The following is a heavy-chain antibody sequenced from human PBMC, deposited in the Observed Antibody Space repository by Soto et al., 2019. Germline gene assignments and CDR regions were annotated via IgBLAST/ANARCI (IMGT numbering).Heavy chain of an antibody. CDR3: AKVQGSGSGLYYFYYYGMDV. D-gene: IGHD3-10*01. V-gene: IGHV3-23*01. CDR2: VSGNGLST. J-gene: IGHJ6*02. CDR1: GFTFSSYA. Sequence: GGSLRLSCAASGFTFSSYALSWVRQAPGKGLQCVSTVSGNGLSTYYADSVKGRFTISRDNSRNTLYLQMNSLRAEDTAVYYCAKVQGSGSGLYYFYYYGMDVWGQGTTVTVSS.